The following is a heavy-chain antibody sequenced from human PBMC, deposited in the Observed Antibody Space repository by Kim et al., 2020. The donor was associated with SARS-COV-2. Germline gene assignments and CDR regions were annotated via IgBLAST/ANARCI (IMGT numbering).Heavy chain of an antibody. V-gene: IGHV4-34*01. Sequence: SETLSLTCAVYGGSFSGYYWSWIRQPPGKGLEWIGEINHSGSTNYNPSLKSRVTISVDTSKNQFSLKLSSVTAADTAVYYCARGRIYDFWSGRSLNWFDPWGQGTLVTVSS. CDR3: ARGRIYDFWSGRSLNWFDP. CDR1: GGSFSGYY. J-gene: IGHJ5*02. D-gene: IGHD3-3*01. CDR2: INHSGST.